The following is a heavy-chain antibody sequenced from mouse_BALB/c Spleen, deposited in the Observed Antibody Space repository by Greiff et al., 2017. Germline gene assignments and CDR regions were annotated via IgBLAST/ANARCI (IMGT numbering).Heavy chain of an antibody. CDR2: ISSGSSTI. J-gene: IGHJ4*01. Sequence: EVKLVESGGGLVQPGGSRKLSCAASGFTFSSFGMHWVRQAPEKGLEWVAYISSGSSTIYYADTVKGRFTISRDNPKNTLFLQMTSLRSEDTAMYYCARVDITTVGAMDYWGQGTSVTVSS. D-gene: IGHD1-1*01. CDR3: ARVDITTVGAMDY. CDR1: GFTFSSFG. V-gene: IGHV5-17*02.